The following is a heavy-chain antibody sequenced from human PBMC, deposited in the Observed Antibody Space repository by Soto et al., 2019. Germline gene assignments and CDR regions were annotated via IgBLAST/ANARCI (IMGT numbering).Heavy chain of an antibody. J-gene: IGHJ6*02. CDR2: INPKFGDT. Sequence: QVQLVQSGAEVKEPGDSVRVSCEASGYTFTAYYIHWVRQAPGQGLEWMGWINPKFGDTTYAQDFQGRVSMTRDMSISTDYMELSRLTSADTAIYYCARNMDYYYGPGSGNGHGFWGQGTTVTVFS. CDR3: ARNMDYYYGPGSGNGHGF. D-gene: IGHD3-10*01. CDR1: GYTFTAYY. V-gene: IGHV1-2*02.